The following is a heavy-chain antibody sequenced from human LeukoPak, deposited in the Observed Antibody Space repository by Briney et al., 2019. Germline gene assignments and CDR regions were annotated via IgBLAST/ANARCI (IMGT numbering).Heavy chain of an antibody. Sequence: PGGSLRLSCAASGFTFSSYAMSWVRQAPGKGLEWVSAISGSGGSTYYADSVKGRFTISRDNSKNTLYPQMNSLRAEDTAVYYCATALPITYYDILTPDYWGQGTLVTASS. CDR1: GFTFSSYA. V-gene: IGHV3-23*01. D-gene: IGHD3-9*01. CDR2: ISGSGGST. J-gene: IGHJ4*02. CDR3: ATALPITYYDILTPDY.